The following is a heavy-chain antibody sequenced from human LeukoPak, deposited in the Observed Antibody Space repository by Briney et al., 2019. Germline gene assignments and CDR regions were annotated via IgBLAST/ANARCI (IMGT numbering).Heavy chain of an antibody. CDR2: IYYSGST. D-gene: IGHD3-22*01. V-gene: IGHV4-59*01. J-gene: IGHJ4*02. Sequence: SETLSLTCTVSGGSISSYYWSWIRQPPGKGLEWIGYIYYSGSTSYNPSPKSRVTISVDTSKNQFSLKLSSVTAADTAVYYCARGPYYYDSSGYYPFDYWGQGTLVTVSS. CDR1: GGSISSYY. CDR3: ARGPYYYDSSGYYPFDY.